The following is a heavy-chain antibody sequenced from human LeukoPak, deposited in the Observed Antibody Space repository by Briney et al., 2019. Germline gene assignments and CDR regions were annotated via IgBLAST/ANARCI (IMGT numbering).Heavy chain of an antibody. CDR3: ARSEVGALVDY. Sequence: GASVKVSCKASGYTFTSYDITWGRQAPGQGLEWMGWISIYNGNTKYAQKVEGRVTITTDTSTSTAYMELRSLRSDDTAVYYCARSEVGALVDYWGQGTLVTVSS. V-gene: IGHV1-18*01. CDR1: GYTFTSYD. J-gene: IGHJ4*02. D-gene: IGHD1-26*01. CDR2: ISIYNGNT.